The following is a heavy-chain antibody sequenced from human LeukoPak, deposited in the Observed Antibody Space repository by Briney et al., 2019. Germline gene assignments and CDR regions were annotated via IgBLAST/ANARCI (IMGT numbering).Heavy chain of an antibody. Sequence: GGSLRLSCAASGFTFNNYAMNWVRQAPGKGLEWVSSISSSSYIYYADSVKGRFTISRDNAKNSLYLQMNSLRAEDTAVYYCATDSSGYYDYFDYWGQGTLVTVSS. J-gene: IGHJ4*02. V-gene: IGHV3-21*01. CDR1: GFTFNNYA. CDR3: ATDSSGYYDYFDY. D-gene: IGHD3-22*01. CDR2: ISSSSYI.